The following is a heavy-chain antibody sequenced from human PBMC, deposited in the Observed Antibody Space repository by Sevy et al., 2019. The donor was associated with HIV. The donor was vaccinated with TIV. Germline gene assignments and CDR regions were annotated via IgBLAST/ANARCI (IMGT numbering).Heavy chain of an antibody. J-gene: IGHJ4*02. D-gene: IGHD6-13*01. V-gene: IGHV3-30*03. CDR2: ISYDGSNK. CDR1: GFSFSSYS. Sequence: GGSLRLSCVTSGFSFSSYSMNWVRQAPGKGLEWVAVISYDGSNKYYADSVKGRFTISRDNSKNTLYLQMNSLRAEDTAVYYCARDFAAAGTYYFDYWGQGTLVTVSS. CDR3: ARDFAAAGTYYFDY.